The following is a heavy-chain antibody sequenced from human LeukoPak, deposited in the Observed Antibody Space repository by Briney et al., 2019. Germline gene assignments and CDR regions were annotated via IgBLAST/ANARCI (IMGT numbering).Heavy chain of an antibody. CDR2: ISAYNGNT. V-gene: IGHV1-18*01. CDR1: GYTFTSYV. CDR3: ARERFLEWLLSPYGMDV. D-gene: IGHD3-3*01. Sequence: ASVKVSCKASGYTFTSYVISWVRQAPGQGLEWMGWISAYNGNTNYAQKLQGRVTMTTDTSTSTAYMELRSLRSDDTAVYYCARERFLEWLLSPYGMDVWGQGTTVTVSS. J-gene: IGHJ6*02.